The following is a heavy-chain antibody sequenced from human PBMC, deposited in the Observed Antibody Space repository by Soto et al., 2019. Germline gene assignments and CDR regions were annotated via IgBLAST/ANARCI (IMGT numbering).Heavy chain of an antibody. V-gene: IGHV2-5*01. J-gene: IGHJ4*02. CDR1: GFSLNTSGVG. D-gene: IGHD4-4*01. CDR2: IYWSDEK. Sequence: QITLKESGPALVKPTQTLTLTCTISGFSLNTSGVGVGWIRQPPGKALEWRALIYWSDEKRYSPSLKTRLTITKDTSKNQVVLTMTNMDPVDTATYYCARRPPYTNYLDYWGQGTLVTVSS. CDR3: ARRPPYTNYLDY.